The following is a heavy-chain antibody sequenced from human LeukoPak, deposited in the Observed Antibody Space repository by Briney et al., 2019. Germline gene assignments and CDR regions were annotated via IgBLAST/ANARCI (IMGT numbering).Heavy chain of an antibody. CDR3: ARDRGSSGFFYYFDY. CDR1: GVTFSSYA. J-gene: IGHJ4*02. CDR2: ISYDGSNK. V-gene: IGHV3-30*04. D-gene: IGHD6-19*01. Sequence: GGSLRLSCAASGVTFSSYAMHWVRQAPGKGLGWVAVISYDGSNKYYADSVKGRFTISRDNSKNTLYLQMDSLRAEDTAVYYCARDRGSSGFFYYFDYWGQGTLVTVSS.